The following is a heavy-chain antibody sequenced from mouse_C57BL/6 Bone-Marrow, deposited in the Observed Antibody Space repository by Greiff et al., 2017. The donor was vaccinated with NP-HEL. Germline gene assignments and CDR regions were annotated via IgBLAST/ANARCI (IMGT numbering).Heavy chain of an antibody. V-gene: IGHV1-42*01. Sequence: VQLQQSGPELVKPGASVQISCKASGYSFTGYYMNWVKQSPEKSLEWIGEINPSTGGTTYNQKFKAKATLTVDKSSSTAYMQLKSLTSEDSAVYYCAREWNYYGSSYWYCDVWGTGTTVTVSS. CDR3: AREWNYYGSSYWYCDV. CDR2: INPSTGGT. CDR1: GYSFTGYY. J-gene: IGHJ1*03. D-gene: IGHD1-1*01.